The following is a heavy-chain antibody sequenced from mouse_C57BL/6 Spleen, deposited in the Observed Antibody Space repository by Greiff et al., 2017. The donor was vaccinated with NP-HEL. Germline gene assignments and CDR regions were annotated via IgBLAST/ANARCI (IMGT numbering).Heavy chain of an antibody. J-gene: IGHJ3*01. CDR3: ARNYYGRVLAY. CDR2: IYPGSGST. D-gene: IGHD1-1*01. Sequence: QVQLQQSGAELVKPGASVKMSCKASGYTFTSYWITWVKQRPGQGLEWIGDIYPGSGSTNYNEKFKSKATLTVDTSSSTAYMQLSSLTSEDSAVYYCARNYYGRVLAYWGQGTLVTVSA. CDR1: GYTFTSYW. V-gene: IGHV1-55*01.